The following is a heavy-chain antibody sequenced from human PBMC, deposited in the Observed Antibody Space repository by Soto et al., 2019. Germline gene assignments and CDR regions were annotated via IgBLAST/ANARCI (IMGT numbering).Heavy chain of an antibody. V-gene: IGHV4-34*01. CDR3: ARVDYDILTGYYNTSYNWFDP. J-gene: IGHJ5*02. D-gene: IGHD3-9*01. Sequence: QVQLQQWGAGLLKPSETLSLTCAVYGGSFSGYYWSWIRQPPGKGLEWIGEINHSGSTNYNPSLKSRGTISVDTSKNQFSLKLSSVTAADTAVYYCARVDYDILTGYYNTSYNWFDPWGQGTLVTVSS. CDR1: GGSFSGYY. CDR2: INHSGST.